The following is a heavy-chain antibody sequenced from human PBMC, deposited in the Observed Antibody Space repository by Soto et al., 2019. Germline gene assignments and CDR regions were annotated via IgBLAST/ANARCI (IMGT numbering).Heavy chain of an antibody. CDR3: ASRINSYGAYDF. CDR2: IYTDGST. J-gene: IGHJ4*02. D-gene: IGHD4-17*01. CDR1: GFTVSSNY. V-gene: IGHV3-66*01. Sequence: PGGSLRLSCAASGFTVSSNYMSWVRQAPGKGLEWVSIIYTDGSTYYADSVKGRFTLSRDDSKNTLYLQINSLRVEDTAVYYRASRINSYGAYDFWGQET.